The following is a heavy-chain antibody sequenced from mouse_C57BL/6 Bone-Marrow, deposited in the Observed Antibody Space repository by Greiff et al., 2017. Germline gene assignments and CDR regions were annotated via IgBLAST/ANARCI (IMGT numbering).Heavy chain of an antibody. CDR3: GRLWLRRGCAY. D-gene: IGHD2-2*01. CDR2: ISGGGGNT. J-gene: IGHJ3*01. Sequence: EVKLVESGGGLVKPGGSLKLSCAASGFTFSSYTMPWVRQTPEKRLEWVATISGGGGNTYYPDSVKGRFTISRDNAKNTLYLQMSSLRSEDTALYDCGRLWLRRGCAYWGQGTLVTVSA. CDR1: GFTFSSYT. V-gene: IGHV5-9*01.